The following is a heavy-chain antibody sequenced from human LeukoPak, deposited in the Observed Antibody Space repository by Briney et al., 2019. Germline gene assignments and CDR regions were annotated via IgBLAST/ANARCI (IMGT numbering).Heavy chain of an antibody. J-gene: IGHJ3*02. Sequence: GASVKVSCKASGYTFTSYGISWLRQAPGQGLEWMGWISAYNGNTNYAQKLQGRVTMTTDTSTSTAYMELRSLRSDDTAVYYCARDRYCSSTSCYANDAFDIWGQGTMVTVSS. D-gene: IGHD2-2*01. CDR2: ISAYNGNT. CDR3: ARDRYCSSTSCYANDAFDI. CDR1: GYTFTSYG. V-gene: IGHV1-18*01.